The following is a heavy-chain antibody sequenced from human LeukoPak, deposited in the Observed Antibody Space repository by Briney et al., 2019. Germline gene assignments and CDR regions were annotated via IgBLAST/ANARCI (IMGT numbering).Heavy chain of an antibody. CDR2: IKSKTDGGTG. V-gene: IGHV3-15*07. CDR1: SLSFSNAW. Sequence: GGSLRLSCAASSLSFSNAWMNWVRQAPGKGLEWVGLIKSKTDGGTGDYAAPVKGRFTISRDDSKNTLYLQMNSLKIEDTAMYYCTTYSSSTSEIYWGQGTLVTVSS. J-gene: IGHJ4*02. CDR3: TTYSSSTSEIY. D-gene: IGHD6-13*01.